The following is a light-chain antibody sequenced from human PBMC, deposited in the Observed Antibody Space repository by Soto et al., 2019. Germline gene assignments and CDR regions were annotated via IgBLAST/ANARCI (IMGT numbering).Light chain of an antibody. CDR1: SSNIGTST. CDR2: SDY. Sequence: QSVLTQSPSASGTPGQRVTISCSGGSSNIGTSTVNWYQQLPGTAPKLLIYSDYQRPSGVPDRFSGSKSGTSASLAISGLQSEDEGDYYCAAWDDSLSGVLFGGGTKLTVL. V-gene: IGLV1-44*01. J-gene: IGLJ2*01. CDR3: AAWDDSLSGVL.